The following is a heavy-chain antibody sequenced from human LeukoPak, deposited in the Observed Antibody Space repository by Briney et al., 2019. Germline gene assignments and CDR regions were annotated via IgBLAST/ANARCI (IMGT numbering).Heavy chain of an antibody. CDR3: ARTQYYDFWSGYSGLFDY. D-gene: IGHD3-3*01. CDR1: GGSISSGDYY. Sequence: SQTLSLTCTVSGGSISSGDYYWSWIRQPPGKGLEWIGYIYYSGSTYYNPSLKSRVTISVDTSKNQFSLELSSVTAADTAVYYCARTQYYDFWSGYSGLFDYWGQGTLVTVSS. CDR2: IYYSGST. V-gene: IGHV4-30-4*01. J-gene: IGHJ4*02.